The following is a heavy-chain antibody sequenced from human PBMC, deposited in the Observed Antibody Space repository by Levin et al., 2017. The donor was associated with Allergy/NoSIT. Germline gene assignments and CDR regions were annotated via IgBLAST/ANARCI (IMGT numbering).Heavy chain of an antibody. CDR1: GFTFSSYA. V-gene: IGHV3-30*04. CDR3: ARDGTQRGMAFDT. CDR2: ISYDGSNK. D-gene: IGHD6-13*01. Sequence: GGSLRLSCAASGFTFSSYAMHWVRQAPGKGLEWVAVISYDGSNKYYADSVKGRFTISRDNSKNTLYLQMNSLRAEDTAVYYCARDGTQRGMAFDTWGQGTLVTVSS. J-gene: IGHJ5*02.